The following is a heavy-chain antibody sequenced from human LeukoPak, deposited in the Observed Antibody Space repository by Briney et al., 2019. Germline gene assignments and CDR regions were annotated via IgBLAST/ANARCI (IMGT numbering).Heavy chain of an antibody. V-gene: IGHV4-34*01. CDR3: AHSGWDFDY. J-gene: IGHJ4*02. D-gene: IGHD6-19*01. Sequence: PSETLSLTCAVYGGSFSGYYWSWIRQPPGKGLEWIGEINHSGSTNYNPSLKSRVTISVDTSKNQFSLNLTSVTAADTAVYYCAHSGWDFDYWGQGTLVTVSS. CDR2: INHSGST. CDR1: GGSFSGYY.